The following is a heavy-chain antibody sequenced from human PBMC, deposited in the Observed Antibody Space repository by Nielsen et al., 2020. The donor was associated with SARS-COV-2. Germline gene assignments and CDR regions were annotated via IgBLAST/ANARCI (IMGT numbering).Heavy chain of an antibody. CDR2: IWYDGSNK. CDR3: ARDQDIAVAGTLYYFDY. D-gene: IGHD6-19*01. CDR1: GFTFSSYG. V-gene: IGHV3-33*01. J-gene: IGHJ4*02. Sequence: GGSLRLPCAASGFTFSSYGMHWVRQAPGKGLEWVAVIWYDGSNKYYADSVKGRFTISRDNSKNTLYLQMNSLRAEDTAVYYCARDQDIAVAGTLYYFDYWGQGTLVTVSS.